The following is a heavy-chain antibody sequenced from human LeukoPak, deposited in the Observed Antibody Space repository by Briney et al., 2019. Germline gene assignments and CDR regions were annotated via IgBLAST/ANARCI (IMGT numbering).Heavy chain of an antibody. CDR3: ARRHYDSSGYYFDY. Sequence: SETLSLTCAVSGGFISSGGYSWSWIRQPPGKGLEWIGYIYHSGSTYYNPSLKSRVTISVDRSKNQFSLKLSSVTAADTAVYYCARRHYDSSGYYFDYWGQGTLVTVSS. CDR2: IYHSGST. J-gene: IGHJ4*02. D-gene: IGHD3-22*01. CDR1: GGFISSGGYS. V-gene: IGHV4-30-2*01.